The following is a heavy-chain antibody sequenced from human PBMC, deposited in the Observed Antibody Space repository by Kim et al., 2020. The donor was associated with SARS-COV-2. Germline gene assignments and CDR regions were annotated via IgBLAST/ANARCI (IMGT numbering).Heavy chain of an antibody. CDR1: GGSISSSNW. V-gene: IGHV4-4*02. Sequence: SETLSLTCAVSGGSISSSNWWSWVRQPPGKGLEWIGEIYHSGSTNYNPSLKSRVTISVDKSKNQFSLKLSSVTAADTAVYYCAGISSGPKIFDYWGQGTLVTVSS. J-gene: IGHJ4*02. CDR3: AGISSGPKIFDY. CDR2: IYHSGST. D-gene: IGHD6-19*01.